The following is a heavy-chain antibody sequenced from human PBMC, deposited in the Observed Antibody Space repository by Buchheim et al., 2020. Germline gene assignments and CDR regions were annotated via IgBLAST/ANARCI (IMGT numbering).Heavy chain of an antibody. CDR2: ISSSSNYT. V-gene: IGHV3-11*05. D-gene: IGHD6-19*01. CDR1: GFTLSVYY. CDR3: AREWDSSGYRGFGY. J-gene: IGHJ4*02. Sequence: QVQLVESGGGLVKPGGSLRLSCAASGFTLSVYYMVWIRQAPGKGLEWVSYISSSSNYTNYAVSVKGRFTISSDNAQNSLYLQMNSLRAEDTAVYYCAREWDSSGYRGFGYWGQGTL.